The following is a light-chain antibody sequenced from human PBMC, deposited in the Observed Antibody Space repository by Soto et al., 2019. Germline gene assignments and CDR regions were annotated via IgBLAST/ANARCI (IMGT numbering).Light chain of an antibody. CDR3: QQYGKTTWT. V-gene: IGKV3-20*01. J-gene: IGKJ1*01. Sequence: ELVLTQSPGTLSLSPGEKATLSCRASQSVISNYLAWYQQKPGQAPRLLIYGASSRATGTPDRFSGSGSETDFTLTISRLEPADFAVYYCQQYGKTTWTFGQGTKVEIK. CDR2: GAS. CDR1: QSVISNY.